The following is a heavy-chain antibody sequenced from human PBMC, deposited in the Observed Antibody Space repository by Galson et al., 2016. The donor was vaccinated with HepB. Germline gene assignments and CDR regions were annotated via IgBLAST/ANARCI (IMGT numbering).Heavy chain of an antibody. CDR2: INWNSGGI. CDR3: AKENTHRIVVPARRWFDP. D-gene: IGHD3-22*01. V-gene: IGHV3-9*01. J-gene: IGHJ5*02. Sequence: SLRLSCAASGFTFDAYAMHWVRQAPGKGLEWVSGINWNSGGIDYADSVKGRFTISRDNAKNSLYLQMDSLRPEDTALYYCAKENTHRIVVPARRWFDPWGQGTLVTVSS. CDR1: GFTFDAYA.